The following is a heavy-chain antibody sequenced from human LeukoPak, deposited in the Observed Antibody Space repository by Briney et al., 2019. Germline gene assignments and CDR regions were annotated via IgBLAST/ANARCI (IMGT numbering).Heavy chain of an antibody. CDR2: IIPIFGTA. CDR3: AAKIPYTAAGWFDP. CDR1: GGTFSSYA. D-gene: IGHD6-13*01. J-gene: IGHJ5*02. V-gene: IGHV1-69*06. Sequence: SVKVSCKASGGTFSSYAISWVRQAPGQGLEWMGGIIPIFGTANYAQKFQGRVTITADKSTSTACMELSSLRSEDTAVYYCAAKIPYTAAGWFDPWGQGTLVTVSS.